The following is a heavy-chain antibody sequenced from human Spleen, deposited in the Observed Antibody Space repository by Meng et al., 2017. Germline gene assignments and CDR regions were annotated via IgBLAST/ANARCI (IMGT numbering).Heavy chain of an antibody. CDR3: ARDFSPVVTCWYFAL. J-gene: IGHJ2*01. D-gene: IGHD4-23*01. V-gene: IGHV4-61*02. Sequence: SETLSLTCTVSGASITSGSYYWSWIRQPAGKGLEWTGRIYTSGSTNYNPSLKSRVTMSVDTSKNQFSLKLSSVTAADTAVYYCARDFSPVVTCWYFALWGRGTLVTVSS. CDR1: GASITSGSYY. CDR2: IYTSGST.